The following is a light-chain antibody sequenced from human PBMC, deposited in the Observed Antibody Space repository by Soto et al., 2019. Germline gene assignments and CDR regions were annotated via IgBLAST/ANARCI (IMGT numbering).Light chain of an antibody. Sequence: DIQMTQSPSTLSASVGDRVTITCRASQSISSSLAWYQQKPGKAPRVLIYKASSLESGVPSRFSGSGSGTEFTLTITSLQPDDFATYYCQQYSSFRTFGQGTKVEIK. J-gene: IGKJ1*01. V-gene: IGKV1-5*03. CDR1: QSISSS. CDR3: QQYSSFRT. CDR2: KAS.